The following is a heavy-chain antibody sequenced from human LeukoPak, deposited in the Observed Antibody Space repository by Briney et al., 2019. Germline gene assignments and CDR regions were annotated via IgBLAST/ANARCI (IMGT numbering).Heavy chain of an antibody. CDR3: ARDSSGWYLYYYYGTDI. CDR2: INPNSGGT. D-gene: IGHD6-19*01. V-gene: IGHV1-2*02. CDR1: GYTFTGYC. J-gene: IGHJ6*02. Sequence: ASVKVSCKASGYTFTGYCMHWVRQAPGQGLEWMGWINPNSGGTNYAQKFQGRVTMTRDTSISTAYMELSRLRSDDTAVYYCARDSSGWYLYYYYGTDIWGQGTTVTVSS.